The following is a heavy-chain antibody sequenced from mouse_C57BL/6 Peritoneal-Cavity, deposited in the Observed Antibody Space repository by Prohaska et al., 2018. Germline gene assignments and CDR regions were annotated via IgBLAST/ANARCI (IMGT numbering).Heavy chain of an antibody. Sequence: QVQLQQPGAELVKPGASVKLSCEASGYTFTSYWMQWVKQRPGQGLEWIGEIDPSDSYTNYNQKFKGKATLTVDTSSSTAYMQLSSLTSEDSAVYYCAKQLRLCGFAYWGKETVVTMYA. CDR3: AKQLRLCGFAY. J-gene: IGHJ3*01. CDR2: IDPSDSYT. D-gene: IGHD3-2*02. CDR1: GYTFTSYW. V-gene: IGHV1-50*01.